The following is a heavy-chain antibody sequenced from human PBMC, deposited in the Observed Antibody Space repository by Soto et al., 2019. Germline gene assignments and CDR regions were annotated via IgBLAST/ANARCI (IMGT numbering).Heavy chain of an antibody. J-gene: IGHJ6*02. D-gene: IGHD3-10*01. V-gene: IGHV4-34*01. CDR1: GFTFSSYA. CDR3: ARGRTRGVPGVPRYYYYGMDV. Sequence: AGGSLRLSCAASGFTFSSYAMHWVRQPPGKGLEWIGEINHSGTTKYNPSLGSRVTISVDTSKTQISLKLTSVTAADTAVYYCARGRTRGVPGVPRYYYYGMDVWGQGTSVTVSS. CDR2: INHSGTT.